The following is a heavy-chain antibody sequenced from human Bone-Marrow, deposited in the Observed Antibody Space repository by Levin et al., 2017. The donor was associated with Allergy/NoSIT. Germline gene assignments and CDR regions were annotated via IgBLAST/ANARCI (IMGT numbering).Heavy chain of an antibody. CDR2: ISGNGDST. Sequence: ASVKVSCAASGFTFSGYAMTWVRQAPGKGLVWVSTISGNGDSTYYADSVKGRFTISRDNSKSTLYLQMNRLRAEDTALYYCAAKPGDYELYFAYWGQGSLVIASS. V-gene: IGHV3-23*01. CDR3: AAKPGDYELYFAY. J-gene: IGHJ4*02. CDR1: GFTFSGYA. D-gene: IGHD4-17*01.